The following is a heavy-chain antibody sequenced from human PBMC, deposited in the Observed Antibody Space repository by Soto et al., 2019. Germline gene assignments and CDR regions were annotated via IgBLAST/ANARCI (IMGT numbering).Heavy chain of an antibody. CDR2: IIRIFGTA. J-gene: IGHJ6*02. Sequence: QVQLVQSGAEVKKPGSSVKVSCKASGGTFSSYAISWVRQAPGQGLEWMGGIIRIFGTANYAQKFQGRVMITADESTSQSYMELSSLRSEDTAVYYCARGRDIVVGVAATGRGHYHGMDVWGQGTPVTVSS. D-gene: IGHD2-15*01. V-gene: IGHV1-69*12. CDR3: ARGRDIVVGVAATGRGHYHGMDV. CDR1: GGTFSSYA.